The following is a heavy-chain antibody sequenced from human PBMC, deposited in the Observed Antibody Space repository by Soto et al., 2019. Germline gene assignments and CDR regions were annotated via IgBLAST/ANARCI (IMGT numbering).Heavy chain of an antibody. CDR3: AKVGETITVFGVETRYYYHGMDV. J-gene: IGHJ6*02. D-gene: IGHD3-3*01. CDR2: ISKSDDGI. Sequence: GGSLRLSCAVSGFTFSNHAMSWARQAPGKGLEQVSVISKSDDGIYNADSVKGRFTISRDNSKDTLYLQMNSLRAEDTAVYYCAKVGETITVFGVETRYYYHGMDVWGQGTTVTVSS. V-gene: IGHV3-23*01. CDR1: GFTFSNHA.